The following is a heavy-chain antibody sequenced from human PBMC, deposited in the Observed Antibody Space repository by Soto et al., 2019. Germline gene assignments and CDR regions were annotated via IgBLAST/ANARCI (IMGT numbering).Heavy chain of an antibody. Sequence: QLQLQESGSGLVKPSQTLSLTCAVSGGSINSGGYSWSWIRQPPGKGLEWIGYIYHSGRTYYNPSLKRRLTPAVDRSKNPFSLKLSSVTAADTAVYYCARVPDYWGQGTLVTVSS. CDR1: GGSINSGGYS. J-gene: IGHJ4*02. V-gene: IGHV4-30-2*01. CDR3: ARVPDY. CDR2: IYHSGRT.